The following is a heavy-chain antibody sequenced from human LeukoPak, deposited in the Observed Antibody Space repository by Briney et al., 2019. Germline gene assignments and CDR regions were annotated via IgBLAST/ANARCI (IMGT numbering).Heavy chain of an antibody. J-gene: IGHJ4*02. V-gene: IGHV4-4*07. D-gene: IGHD1-7*01. CDR1: GGSISGYY. Sequence: SETLSLTCTVSGGSISGYYWSWIRQPAGKGLEWIGRIYTSGSTNYNPSLKSRVTMSVDTSKNQFSLELSSVTAADTAVYYCARDRLELPGFDYWGQGTLVTVSS. CDR3: ARDRLELPGFDY. CDR2: IYTSGST.